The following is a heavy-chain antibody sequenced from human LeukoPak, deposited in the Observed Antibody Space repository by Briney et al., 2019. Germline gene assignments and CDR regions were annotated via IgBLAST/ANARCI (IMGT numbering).Heavy chain of an antibody. CDR3: ARDLGTATPLDP. D-gene: IGHD1-1*01. Sequence: GGSLRLSCAASGFTFSNYWMHWVRQAPEKGPVWVSRITGDGTDTGYAASVKGRFTMSRDNAKNTVYLQMNSLSAEDTGVYYCARDLGTATPLDPWGQGTLVSVSS. CDR1: GFTFSNYW. CDR2: ITGDGTDT. V-gene: IGHV3-74*01. J-gene: IGHJ5*02.